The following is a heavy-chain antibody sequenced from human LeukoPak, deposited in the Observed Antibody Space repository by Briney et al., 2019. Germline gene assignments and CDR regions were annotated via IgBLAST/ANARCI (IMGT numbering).Heavy chain of an antibody. CDR2: ISSSSSYI. D-gene: IGHD3-22*01. J-gene: IGHJ3*02. CDR1: GFTFSSYS. Sequence: GGSLRLSCAASGFTFSSYSMNWVRQAPGKGLEWVSSISSSSSYIYYADSVKGRFTISRDNAKNSLYLQMNSLRAEDTAVYYCARDRRGYYYDSSGMAFDIWGQGTMVTVSS. V-gene: IGHV3-21*01. CDR3: ARDRRGYYYDSSGMAFDI.